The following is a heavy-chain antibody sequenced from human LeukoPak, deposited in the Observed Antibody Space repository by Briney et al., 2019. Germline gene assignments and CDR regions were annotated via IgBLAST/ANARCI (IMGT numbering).Heavy chain of an antibody. J-gene: IGHJ4*02. CDR3: ARAAIPYYYDSSGYYFFDY. CDR2: ISAYNGNT. CDR1: GYTFTSYG. D-gene: IGHD3-22*01. V-gene: IGHV1-18*01. Sequence: ASVKVSCKASGYTFTSYGISWVRQAPGRGLEWMGWISAYNGNTNYAQKLQGRVTMTTDTSTSTAYMELRSLRSDDTAVYYCARAAIPYYYDSSGYYFFDYWGQGTLVTVSS.